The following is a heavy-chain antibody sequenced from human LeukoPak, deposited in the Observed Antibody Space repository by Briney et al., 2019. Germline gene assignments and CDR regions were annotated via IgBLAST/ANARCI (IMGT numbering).Heavy chain of an antibody. D-gene: IGHD3-3*01. V-gene: IGHV3-30*18. J-gene: IGHJ6*02. Sequence: GGSLRLSCAASGFTFSSYGMHWVRQAPGKGLEWVAVISYDGSNKYYADSVKGRFTISRDNSKNTLYLQMNSLRAEDTAAYYCAKITEWLSPYYYGMDVWGQGTTVTVSS. CDR3: AKITEWLSPYYYGMDV. CDR1: GFTFSSYG. CDR2: ISYDGSNK.